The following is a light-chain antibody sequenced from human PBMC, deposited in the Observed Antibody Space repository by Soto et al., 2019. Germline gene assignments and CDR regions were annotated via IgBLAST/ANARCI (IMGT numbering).Light chain of an antibody. CDR3: QQYGSYSPWT. Sequence: DIQMTQSPTTLSASVGDRVTITCRASQSIGSWLAWYQQKPGKAPKLLIYKASTVESGVPSRFSGSGSGTDFILTISSLQPDAFARYYCQQYGSYSPWTFGQGTKVEIK. V-gene: IGKV1-5*03. CDR2: KAS. CDR1: QSIGSW. J-gene: IGKJ1*01.